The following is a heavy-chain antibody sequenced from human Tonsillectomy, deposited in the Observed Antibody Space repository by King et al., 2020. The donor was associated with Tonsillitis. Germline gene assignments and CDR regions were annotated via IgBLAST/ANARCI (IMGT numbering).Heavy chain of an antibody. V-gene: IGHV3-48*04. CDR1: GFTFSSST. Sequence: VQLVESGGGLVQPGGSLRLSCAASGFTFSSSTMNWVRQAPGKGLEWVSYISSSSSTISYADSVKGRFTVSRDNAKNSVYLQMNSLRAEDTAVYYCARLWVSSFGSALDYWGQGALLPVSS. CDR3: ARLWVSSFGSALDY. J-gene: IGHJ4*02. CDR2: ISSSSSTI. D-gene: IGHD3-16*01.